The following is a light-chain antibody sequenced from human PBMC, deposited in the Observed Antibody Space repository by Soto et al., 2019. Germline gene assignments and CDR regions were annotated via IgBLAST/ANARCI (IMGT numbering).Light chain of an antibody. Sequence: IQLTQSPSSLSASVGDRFTITCRSSQGISTYLNWYQQKPGKAPKVLIYAASSLQSGVPSRFSGSGSETDFTLTISSLQPEDFATYYCQQSYSTTRTFGQGTKVDI. CDR1: QGISTY. J-gene: IGKJ1*01. CDR2: AAS. CDR3: QQSYSTTRT. V-gene: IGKV1-39*01.